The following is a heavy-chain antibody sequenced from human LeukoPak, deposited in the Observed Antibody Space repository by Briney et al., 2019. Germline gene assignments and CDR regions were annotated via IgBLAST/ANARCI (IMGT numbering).Heavy chain of an antibody. CDR3: VKEMGYCSGGGCYRLFHA. CDR2: ISTGSSTM. J-gene: IGHJ5*02. Sequence: PGGSLRLSCAASGFTFSSYSMSWVRQAPGKGLEWISYISTGSSTMYYADSVKGRFTISRDDARTSLSLQMNSLRAEDTAVYYCVKEMGYCSGGGCYRLFHAWGQGSLVTVSS. V-gene: IGHV3-48*01. D-gene: IGHD2-15*01. CDR1: GFTFSSYS.